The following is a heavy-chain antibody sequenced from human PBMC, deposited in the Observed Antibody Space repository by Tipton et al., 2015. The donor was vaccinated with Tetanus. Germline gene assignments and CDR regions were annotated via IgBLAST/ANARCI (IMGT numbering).Heavy chain of an antibody. D-gene: IGHD2-15*01. CDR1: GGSISSSSYY. CDR2: IYYRGNM. V-gene: IGHV4-39*07. Sequence: GLVKPSETLSLTCTVSGGSISSSSYYWGWIRQPPGKGLEWIGSIYYRGNMNYNPSLKKRVTISVDTSKNQFSLKLNSVTAADTAVYYCARVEEGYCSGGTCYFADWGRGTLVTVSS. CDR3: ARVEEGYCSGGTCYFAD. J-gene: IGHJ4*02.